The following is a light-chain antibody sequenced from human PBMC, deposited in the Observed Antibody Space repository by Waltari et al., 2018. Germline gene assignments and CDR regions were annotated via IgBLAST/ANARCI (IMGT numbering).Light chain of an antibody. CDR2: VNSDGSH. CDR3: QTGGHGTWV. Sequence: QLVVTQSPSASAPLGASVKLTCPLRSGLSSNIVAWLQQRPEKGPRYLMKVNSDGSHIKGDEIPDRFSGSSSGAERYLTISSLQSDDEADYYCQTGGHGTWVFGGGTTLTVL. V-gene: IGLV4-69*01. J-gene: IGLJ3*02. CDR1: SGLSSNI.